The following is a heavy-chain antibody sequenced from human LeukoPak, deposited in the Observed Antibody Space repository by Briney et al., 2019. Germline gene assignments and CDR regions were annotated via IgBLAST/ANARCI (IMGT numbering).Heavy chain of an antibody. J-gene: IGHJ3*02. D-gene: IGHD4-17*01. CDR2: ISSSSSYV. CDR3: ARSYGDYALGAFDI. Sequence: GSLRLSCAASGFTFSSYSMNWVRQAPGKGLEWVSSISSSSSYVYYADSVKGRFTISRENAKNSLYLQKNSLRAEDTAVYYCARSYGDYALGAFDIWGQGTMVTVSS. CDR1: GFTFSSYS. V-gene: IGHV3-21*01.